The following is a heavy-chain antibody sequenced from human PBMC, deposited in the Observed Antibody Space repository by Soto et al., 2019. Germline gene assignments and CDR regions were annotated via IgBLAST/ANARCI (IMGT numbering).Heavy chain of an antibody. J-gene: IGHJ4*02. Sequence: QVQLVQSGAEVRKPGSSVKVSCKASGGTFSRHAISWVRQAPGQGLEWMGGIIPIVGTANHAHKFQGRVTIIADESTSTVYMELSSLRSEDTAMYYCARGWGYDSNDYYYAYWGQGTLVIVSS. CDR2: IIPIVGTA. D-gene: IGHD3-22*01. CDR3: ARGWGYDSNDYYYAY. CDR1: GGTFSRHA. V-gene: IGHV1-69*01.